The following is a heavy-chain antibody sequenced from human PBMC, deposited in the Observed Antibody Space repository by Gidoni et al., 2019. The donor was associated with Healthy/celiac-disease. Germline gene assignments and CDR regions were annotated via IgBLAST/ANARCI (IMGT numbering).Heavy chain of an antibody. CDR1: GYTFTAYY. D-gene: IGHD2-15*01. CDR2: INPNSGGT. J-gene: IGHJ6*02. V-gene: IGHV1-2*02. Sequence: QVQLVQSGAEVKKPGASVKVSCTASGYTFTAYYMHWVRQAPGQGLEWMGWINPNSGGTNYAQKFQGRVTMTRDTSISTAYMELSRLRSDDTAVYYCARVDCSGGSCYYYGMDVWGQGTTVTVSS. CDR3: ARVDCSGGSCYYYGMDV.